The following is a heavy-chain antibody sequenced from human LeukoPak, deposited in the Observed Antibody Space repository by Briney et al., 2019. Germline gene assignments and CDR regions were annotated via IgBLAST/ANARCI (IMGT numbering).Heavy chain of an antibody. CDR2: IYTSGST. J-gene: IGHJ3*02. CDR1: GGSISSGSYY. D-gene: IGHD5-18*01. V-gene: IGHV4-61*02. Sequence: PSQTLSLTCTVSGGSISSGSYYWSWIRQPAGKGLEWIGRIYTSGSTNYNPSLKSRVTISVDTSKNQFSLKLSSVTAADTAVYYCARGANTAMAYPDAFDIWGQGTMVTVSS. CDR3: ARGANTAMAYPDAFDI.